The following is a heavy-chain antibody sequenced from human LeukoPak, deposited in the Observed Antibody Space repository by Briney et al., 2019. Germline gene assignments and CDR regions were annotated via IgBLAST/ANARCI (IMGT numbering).Heavy chain of an antibody. CDR2: ISGSGGST. J-gene: IGHJ4*02. V-gene: IGHV3-23*01. CDR3: AIIVGATRNLTFDY. Sequence: PGGSLRLSCAASGFTFSSYAMSWVRQAPGKGPEWVSAISGSGGSTYYADSVKGRFTISRDNSKNTLYLQMNSLRAEDTAVYYCAIIVGATRNLTFDYWGQGTLVTVSS. CDR1: GFTFSSYA. D-gene: IGHD1-26*01.